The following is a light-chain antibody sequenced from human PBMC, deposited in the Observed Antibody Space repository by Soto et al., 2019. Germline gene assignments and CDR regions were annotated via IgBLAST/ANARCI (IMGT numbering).Light chain of an antibody. CDR3: AAWDDSLNGLVV. V-gene: IGLV2-23*02. Sequence: QSVLTQPASVSGSPGQSITISCTGTSSDVGSYNLVSWYQQHPGKAPKLMIYEVSKRPSGVSNRFSGSKSGNTASLTISGLQAEDEADYYCAAWDDSLNGLVVFGGGTKVTVL. CDR2: EVS. J-gene: IGLJ2*01. CDR1: SSDVGSYNL.